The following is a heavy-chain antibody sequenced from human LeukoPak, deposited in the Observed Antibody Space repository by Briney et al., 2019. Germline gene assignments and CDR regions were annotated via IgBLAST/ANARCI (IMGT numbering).Heavy chain of an antibody. V-gene: IGHV1-2*02. D-gene: IGHD1-26*01. CDR1: GYTFTGYY. CDR2: VNPNSGDT. CDR3: ARASGSYWWFDS. Sequence: ASVKVSCKASGYTFTGYYLHWVRQAPGRGLEWMGCVNPNSGDTNYAQKFQGSVTMTRDTSISTVYMELSRLRSDDTAVYYCARASGSYWWFDSWGQGTLVTVSS. J-gene: IGHJ5*01.